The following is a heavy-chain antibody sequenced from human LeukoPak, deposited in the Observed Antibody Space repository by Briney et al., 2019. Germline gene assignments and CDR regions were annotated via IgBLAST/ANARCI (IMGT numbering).Heavy chain of an antibody. J-gene: IGHJ4*02. CDR2: IGGGGRMT. CDR1: GFKFGDST. D-gene: IGHD5-12*01. CDR3: AKDEGGYAGLDH. V-gene: IGHV3-43*01. Sequence: GGSLRLSCAASGFKFGDSTIHWVRQAPGKGLEWVSFIGGGGRMTMYADSVKGRFTVSRDNAKNSLYLQMHSLTTEDTAFYYCAKDEGGYAGLDHWGQGTLVTVSS.